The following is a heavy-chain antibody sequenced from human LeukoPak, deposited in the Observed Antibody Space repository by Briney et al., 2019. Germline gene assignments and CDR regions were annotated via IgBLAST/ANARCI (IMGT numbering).Heavy chain of an antibody. CDR1: GFTFSNYN. Sequence: PGGSLRLSCAASGFTFSNYNMNWVRQAPGKGLEWVSSITTSSSYSFYADSVKGRFTISRDDGKNSLSLQMNSLRAEDTAVYYCAREIPVGGTPLDYWGQGTLVTVSS. J-gene: IGHJ4*02. CDR2: ITTSSSYS. V-gene: IGHV3-21*01. D-gene: IGHD1-26*01. CDR3: AREIPVGGTPLDY.